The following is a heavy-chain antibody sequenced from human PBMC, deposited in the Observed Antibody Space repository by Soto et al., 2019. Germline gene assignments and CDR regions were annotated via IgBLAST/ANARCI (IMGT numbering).Heavy chain of an antibody. CDR1: GGSFSCYY. Sequence: SETLSLTCAVYGGSFSCYYWIWIRQPPGKGLEWIGEINHSGSTNYNPSLKSRVTISVDTSKNQFSLKLSSVTAADTAVYYCATNSYSSGWYLYYFDYWGQGTLVTVSS. CDR2: INHSGST. J-gene: IGHJ4*02. V-gene: IGHV4-34*01. D-gene: IGHD6-19*01. CDR3: ATNSYSSGWYLYYFDY.